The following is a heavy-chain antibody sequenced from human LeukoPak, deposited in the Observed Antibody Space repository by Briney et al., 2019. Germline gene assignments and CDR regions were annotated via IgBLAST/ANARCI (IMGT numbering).Heavy chain of an antibody. V-gene: IGHV1-18*01. CDR3: ARTGSGYDLSFWFDP. CDR1: GYTFTSYG. J-gene: IGHJ5*02. D-gene: IGHD5-12*01. Sequence: RASVKVSCKASGYTFTSYGISWVRQAPGQELDWMGWISAYNGNTNYAQKLQGRVTMTTDTSTSTAYMELRSLRSDDTAVYYCARTGSGYDLSFWFDPWGQGTLVTVSS. CDR2: ISAYNGNT.